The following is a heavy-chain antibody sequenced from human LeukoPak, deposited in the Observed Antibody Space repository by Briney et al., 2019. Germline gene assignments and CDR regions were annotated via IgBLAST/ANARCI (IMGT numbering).Heavy chain of an antibody. CDR1: GGSISSHY. CDR3: ARDLELGY. Sequence: TSETLSLTCTVSGGSISSHYWSWIRQPPGKGLEWIGYIYYSGSTNYNPSLKSRVTISVDTSKKQFSLKLTSVTAADTAVYYCARDLELGYWGQGILVTVSS. V-gene: IGHV4-59*11. CDR2: IYYSGST. D-gene: IGHD6-13*01. J-gene: IGHJ4*02.